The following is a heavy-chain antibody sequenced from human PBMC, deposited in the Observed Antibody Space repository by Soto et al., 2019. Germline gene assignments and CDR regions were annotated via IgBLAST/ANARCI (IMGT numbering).Heavy chain of an antibody. CDR3: ARGSRITIFGMVDGEYAFDI. Sequence: HPGGSLRLSCAASGFTLSRYDMHWVRQAPGQGLEWVAVISYDGSNKYYADSVKGRFTISRDNSKNTMYLQMNSLRAEDTDVYYFARGSRITIFGMVDGEYAFDIWGPGTMVTVSS. CDR1: GFTLSRYD. V-gene: IGHV3-30-3*01. CDR2: ISYDGSNK. D-gene: IGHD3-3*01. J-gene: IGHJ3*02.